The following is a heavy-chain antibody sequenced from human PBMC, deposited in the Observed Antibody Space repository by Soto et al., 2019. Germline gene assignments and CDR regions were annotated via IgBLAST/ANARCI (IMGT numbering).Heavy chain of an antibody. Sequence: QVQLVQSGAEVKKPGSSVKVSCKASGGTFSSYAISWVRQAPGQGLEWMGGIIPIFGTANYAQKFQGRVTITADESTSTAYMELSSLRSEDTAVYFCARDDGCISTSCYGYYGMDFWGQGTTVTVSS. CDR1: GGTFSSYA. CDR3: ARDDGCISTSCYGYYGMDF. D-gene: IGHD2-2*01. J-gene: IGHJ6*02. CDR2: IIPIFGTA. V-gene: IGHV1-69*12.